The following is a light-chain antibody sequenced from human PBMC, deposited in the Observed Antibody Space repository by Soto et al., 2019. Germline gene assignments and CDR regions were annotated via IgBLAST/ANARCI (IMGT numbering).Light chain of an antibody. CDR1: QSVSSSY. CDR2: GAS. CDR3: QQRSNWPPT. V-gene: IGKV3D-20*02. Sequence: EIVLTQSPGTLSLSPGEGATLPCRASQSVSSSYLAWYQQKPGQAPRLLIYGASSRATGIPDRFSGSGSGTDFTLTISRLEPEDFAVYYCQQRSNWPPTFGQGTRLEIK. J-gene: IGKJ5*01.